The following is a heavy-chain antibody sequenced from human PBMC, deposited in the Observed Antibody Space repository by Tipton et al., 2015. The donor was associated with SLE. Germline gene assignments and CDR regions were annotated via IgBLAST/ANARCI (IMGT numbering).Heavy chain of an antibody. CDR3: ARLPMRGAAAGYRLGH. J-gene: IGHJ1*01. CDR1: GGSISSGGYY. CDR2: IYYSGST. Sequence: TLSLTCTVSGGSISSGGYYWSWIRQHPGKGLEWIGYIYYSGSTYYNPSLKSRVTISVDTSKNQFSLKLSSVTAADTAVYYCARLPMRGAAAGYRLGHWGQGTLVTVSS. V-gene: IGHV4-31*03. D-gene: IGHD6-13*01.